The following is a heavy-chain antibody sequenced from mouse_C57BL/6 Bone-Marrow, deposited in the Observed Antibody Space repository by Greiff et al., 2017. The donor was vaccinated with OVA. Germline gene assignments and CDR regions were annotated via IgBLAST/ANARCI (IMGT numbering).Heavy chain of an antibody. CDR3: ARSGHYYGTSFAY. Sequence: QVQLKQPGAELVMPGASVKLSCKASGYTFTSYWMHWVKQRPGQGLEWIGEIDPSDSYTNYNQKFKGKSTLTVDKSSSTAYMPLSSLTSEDSAVYYCARSGHYYGTSFAYWGQGTLVTVSA. CDR2: IDPSDSYT. D-gene: IGHD1-1*01. CDR1: GYTFTSYW. V-gene: IGHV1-69*01. J-gene: IGHJ3*01.